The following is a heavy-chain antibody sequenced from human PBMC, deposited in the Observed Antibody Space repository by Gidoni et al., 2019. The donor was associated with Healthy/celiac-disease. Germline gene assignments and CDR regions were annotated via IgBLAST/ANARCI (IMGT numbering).Heavy chain of an antibody. CDR1: GGSISSYY. Sequence: QVQLQESGPGLVKPSETLSLPCTVSGGSISSYYWSWIRQPPGKGLEWIGYIYYSGSTNYNPSLKSRVTISVDTSKNQFSLKLSSVTAADTAVYYCATASRYSSGWYFDYWGQGTLVTVSS. V-gene: IGHV4-59*01. J-gene: IGHJ4*02. CDR3: ATASRYSSGWYFDY. D-gene: IGHD6-19*01. CDR2: IYYSGST.